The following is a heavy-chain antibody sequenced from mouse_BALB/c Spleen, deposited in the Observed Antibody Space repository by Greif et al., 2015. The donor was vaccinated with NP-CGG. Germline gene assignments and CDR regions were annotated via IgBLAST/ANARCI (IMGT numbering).Heavy chain of an antibody. CDR3: ARKDNRGYAMDY. V-gene: IGHV1-69*02. CDR1: GYTFTSYR. CDR2: IDPSDRYT. J-gene: IGHJ4*01. Sequence: VQLQQSGAELVKPWASGILSCKASGYTFTSYRMHWVKQRPGQGLEWIGEIDPSDRYTNYNQKFKGKATLTVDKSSSTAYMQLSSLTSEDSAVYYCARKDNRGYAMDYWGQGSSVTVSS. D-gene: IGHD1-3*01.